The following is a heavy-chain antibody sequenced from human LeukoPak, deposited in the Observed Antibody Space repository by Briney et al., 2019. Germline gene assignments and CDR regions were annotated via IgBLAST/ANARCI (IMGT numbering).Heavy chain of an antibody. J-gene: IGHJ5*02. Sequence: SETLSLTCAVYGGSFSGYYWSWIRQPPGKGLGWIGEINHSGSTNYNPSLKSRVTISVDTSKNQFSLKLGSVTAADTAVYYCAQMVRGRNWFDPWGQGTLVTVSS. CDR3: AQMVRGRNWFDP. D-gene: IGHD3-10*01. V-gene: IGHV4-34*01. CDR1: GGSFSGYY. CDR2: INHSGST.